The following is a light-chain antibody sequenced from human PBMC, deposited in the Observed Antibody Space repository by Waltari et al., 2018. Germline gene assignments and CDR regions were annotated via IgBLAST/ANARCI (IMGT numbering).Light chain of an antibody. CDR2: DVS. V-gene: IGLV2-14*01. CDR1: SSAVGGYNY. Sequence: QSALTQPASVSGSPGQSITIPCPGTSSAVGGYNYLARDQQHPGKVPKVMIYDVSERPSGVSNRFSGSKSGNTASLTISGLQAGDEADYYCSSYTSGGSFNWVFGGGTKVTVL. J-gene: IGLJ3*02. CDR3: SSYTSGGSFNWV.